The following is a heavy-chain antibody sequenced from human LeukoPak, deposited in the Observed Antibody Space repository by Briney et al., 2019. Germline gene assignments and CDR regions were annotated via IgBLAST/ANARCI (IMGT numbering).Heavy chain of an antibody. CDR2: INWNGGRT. CDR3: ARETTVTTFWFDP. D-gene: IGHD4-17*01. V-gene: IGHV3-20*04. J-gene: IGHJ5*02. Sequence: PGGSLRLSCAASGFTFDDFGMSWVRQAPGKGLEWVSGINWNGGRTGYADSVKGRFIISRDNARNSLYLQMNSLRAEDTALYYCARETTVTTFWFDPWGQGTLVTVSS. CDR1: GFTFDDFG.